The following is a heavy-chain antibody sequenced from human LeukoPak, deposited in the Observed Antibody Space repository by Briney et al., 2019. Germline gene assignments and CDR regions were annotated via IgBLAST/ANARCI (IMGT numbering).Heavy chain of an antibody. CDR1: GFTFSDYY. Sequence: PGGSLRLSCAASGFTFSDYYMSWIRQAPGKGLEWVSYISSSGSSTNYADSVKGRFTISRDNAKNSLYLEMNSLRAEGTAVYYCARGQLWKDYWGQGTLVTVSS. CDR2: ISSSGSST. CDR3: ARGQLWKDY. V-gene: IGHV3-11*01. J-gene: IGHJ4*02. D-gene: IGHD5-24*01.